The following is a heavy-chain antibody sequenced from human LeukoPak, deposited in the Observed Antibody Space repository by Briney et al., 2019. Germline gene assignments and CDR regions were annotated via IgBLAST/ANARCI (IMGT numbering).Heavy chain of an antibody. CDR2: INPIGGST. Sequence: GASVKVSCRASGYTFTSYYMHWVRQAPGQGLEWMGIINPIGGSTSYARKLQGSVTMTRDTSTSTVYMELSSLTFEDTAVYYCARSLGEAYSYYMDVWGKGTTVTISS. CDR1: GYTFTSYY. CDR3: ARSLGEAYSYYMDV. D-gene: IGHD2-21*01. J-gene: IGHJ6*03. V-gene: IGHV1-46*04.